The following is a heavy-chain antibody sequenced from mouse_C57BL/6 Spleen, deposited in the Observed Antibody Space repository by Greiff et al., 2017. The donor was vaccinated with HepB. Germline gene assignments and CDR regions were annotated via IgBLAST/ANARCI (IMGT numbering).Heavy chain of an antibody. Sequence: EVQLVESGGGLVKPGGSLKLSCAASGFTFSSYAMSWVRQTPEKRLEWVATISDGGSYTYYPDNVKGRFTISRDNAKNNLYLQMSHLKSEDTAMYYCARDSGTDWGQGTTLTVSS. V-gene: IGHV5-4*01. CDR3: ARDSGTD. CDR2: ISDGGSYT. J-gene: IGHJ2*01. CDR1: GFTFSSYA. D-gene: IGHD3-3*01.